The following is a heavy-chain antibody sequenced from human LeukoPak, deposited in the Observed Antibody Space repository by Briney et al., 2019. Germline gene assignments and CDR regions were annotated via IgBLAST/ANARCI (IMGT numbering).Heavy chain of an antibody. CDR2: ISSGRTYT. CDR1: GFTFSDYY. CDR3: ASTRGGYYFDY. D-gene: IGHD3-16*01. Sequence: GGSLRLSCAASGFTFSDYYMSWIRQAPGKGLEWVSYISSGRTYTNYADSVKGRFTISRDNAKNSLYLQMNSLGAEDTAVYYCASTRGGYYFDYWGQGTLVTVSS. V-gene: IGHV3-11*03. J-gene: IGHJ4*02.